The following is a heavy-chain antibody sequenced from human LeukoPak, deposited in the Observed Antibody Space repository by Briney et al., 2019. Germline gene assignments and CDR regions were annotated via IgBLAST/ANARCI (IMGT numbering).Heavy chain of an antibody. CDR1: GYTFTSYA. CDR2: ISAYNGNT. V-gene: IGHV1-18*01. J-gene: IGHJ3*02. CDR3: ARVDIVVVPTAIGRLPKNWNYLLNAFDI. D-gene: IGHD2-2*01. Sequence: EASVKVSCKASGYTFTSYAMNWVRQAPGQGLEWMGWISAYNGNTNYAQKLQGRVTMTTDTSTSTAYMELRSLRSDDTAVYYCARVDIVVVPTAIGRLPKNWNYLLNAFDIWGQGTMVTVSS.